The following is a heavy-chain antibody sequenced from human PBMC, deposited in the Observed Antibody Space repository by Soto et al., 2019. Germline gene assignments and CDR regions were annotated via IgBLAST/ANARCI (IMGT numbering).Heavy chain of an antibody. CDR1: GFTFTSYA. V-gene: IGHV3-64D*06. CDR2: ISSEGATT. Sequence: VGSLRLSCSVSGFTFTSYAMHWVRQAPGKGLEYIASISSEGATTYYADSVKGRFIISRDNAKNTLHLQMSSLRAEDTAVYYCVKDRYVDYWGQGTTVTSPQ. J-gene: IGHJ4*03. CDR3: VKDRYVDY.